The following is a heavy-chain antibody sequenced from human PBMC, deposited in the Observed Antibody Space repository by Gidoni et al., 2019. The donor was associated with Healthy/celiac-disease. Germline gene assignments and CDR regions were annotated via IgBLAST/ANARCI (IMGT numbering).Heavy chain of an antibody. J-gene: IGHJ4*02. CDR1: GYTCTSYA. Sequence: QVQLVQSGAEVKKHGASGKVSCKAYGYTCTSYAMHWVRQAPGQRLEWMGWINAGNGNTIYSQKFQGRVTITRDTSASTAYMELSSLRSEDTAVYYCARLYSSSWHTPFDYLGQGTLVTVSS. CDR2: INAGNGNT. D-gene: IGHD6-13*01. CDR3: ARLYSSSWHTPFDY. V-gene: IGHV1-3*01.